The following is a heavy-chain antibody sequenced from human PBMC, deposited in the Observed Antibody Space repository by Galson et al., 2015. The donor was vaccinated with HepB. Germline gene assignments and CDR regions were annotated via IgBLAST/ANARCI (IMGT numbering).Heavy chain of an antibody. CDR3: ARPGGVATMVDYYYYGMDV. J-gene: IGHJ6*02. V-gene: IGHV3-30-3*01. D-gene: IGHD5-12*01. CDR2: ISYDGSNK. CDR1: GFTFSSYA. Sequence: SLRLSCAASGFTFSSYAMHWVRQAPGKGLEWVAVISYDGSNKYYADSVKGRFTISRDNSKNTLYLQMNSLRAEDTAVYYCARPGGVATMVDYYYYGMDVWGQGTTVTVSS.